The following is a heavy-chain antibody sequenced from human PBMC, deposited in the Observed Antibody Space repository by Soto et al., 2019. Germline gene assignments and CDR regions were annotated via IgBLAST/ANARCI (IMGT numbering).Heavy chain of an antibody. Sequence: SGGSLRLSCAASGFTFSSYAMSWVRQAPGKGLEWVSAISGSGGSTYYADSVKGRFTISRDNSKNTLYLQMNSLRAEDTAVYYCAKDRTHYYGMDVWGQGTTVTVSS. CDR2: ISGSGGST. CDR1: GFTFSSYA. J-gene: IGHJ6*02. V-gene: IGHV3-23*01. CDR3: AKDRTHYYGMDV. D-gene: IGHD2-2*01.